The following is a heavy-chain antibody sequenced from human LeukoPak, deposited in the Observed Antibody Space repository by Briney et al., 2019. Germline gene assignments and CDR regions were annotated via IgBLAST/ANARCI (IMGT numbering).Heavy chain of an antibody. Sequence: GRSLRLSCAASGFTIGNYDMHWVRQAPGKGLEWVALISYDGSNKYYADSVKGRFTISRDNSKNTLYLQMNSLRAEDTAVYYCTRDMGGTYFDYWGQGTLVTVSS. CDR3: TRDMGGTYFDY. D-gene: IGHD1-26*01. CDR2: ISYDGSNK. J-gene: IGHJ4*02. V-gene: IGHV3-30*03. CDR1: GFTIGNYD.